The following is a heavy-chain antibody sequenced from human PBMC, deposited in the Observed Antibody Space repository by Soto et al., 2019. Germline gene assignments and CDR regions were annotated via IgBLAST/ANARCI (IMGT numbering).Heavy chain of an antibody. D-gene: IGHD4-17*01. CDR1: VGSVSGGGYY. CDR3: ARDTPFYGAFDI. J-gene: IGHJ3*02. CDR2: IYYSGST. V-gene: IGHV4-31*03. Sequence: PAETLALTCTVSVGSVSGGGYYWSWIRQHPGKGLEWIGYIYYSGSTYYNPSLKSRVTISVDTSKNQFSLKLSSVTAADTAVYYCARDTPFYGAFDIWGQGTMVTVSS.